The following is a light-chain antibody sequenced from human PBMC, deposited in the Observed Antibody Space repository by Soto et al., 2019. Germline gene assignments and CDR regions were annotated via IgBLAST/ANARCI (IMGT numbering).Light chain of an antibody. CDR3: QQYYSTPPIT. V-gene: IGKV4-1*01. CDR2: WAS. J-gene: IGKJ4*01. Sequence: DIVMTQSPYSLAVSLGERATINCKSSQSVLYSSNNKNYLAWYQQKPGQPPKLLIYWASTRESGVPDRFSGSGSGTDFTLTISSLQAEDVAVYYCQQYYSTPPITFGGGTKVDI. CDR1: QSVLYSSNNKNY.